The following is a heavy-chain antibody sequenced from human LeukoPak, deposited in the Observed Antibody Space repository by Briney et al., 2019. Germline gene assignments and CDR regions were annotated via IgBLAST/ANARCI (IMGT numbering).Heavy chain of an antibody. J-gene: IGHJ4*02. CDR2: MNPNSGNT. Sequence: ASVKVSCKASGYTFTSYDINWVRQATGQGLEWMGWMNPNSGNTGYAQKFQGRVTITRNTSISTAYMELSSLRSGDTAVYYCARDNVEPGIAMDYWGQGTLVTVSS. D-gene: IGHD6-13*01. V-gene: IGHV1-8*03. CDR1: GYTFTSYD. CDR3: ARDNVEPGIAMDY.